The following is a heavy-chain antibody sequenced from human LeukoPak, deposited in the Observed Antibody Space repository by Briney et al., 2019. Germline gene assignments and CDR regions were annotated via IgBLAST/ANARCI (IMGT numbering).Heavy chain of an antibody. CDR2: INHIGDT. CDR1: GGSFSGYY. CDR3: ARVPRLDGDFFFDY. D-gene: IGHD4-17*01. V-gene: IGHV4-34*01. Sequence: SETLSLTCAVYGGSFSGYYWSWIRQPPGKGLEWIGEINHIGDTNYNPSLKSRVTISADTSKNQFSLKLTSVTAADTAVYYCARVPRLDGDFFFDYWGQGTLVTVSS. J-gene: IGHJ4*02.